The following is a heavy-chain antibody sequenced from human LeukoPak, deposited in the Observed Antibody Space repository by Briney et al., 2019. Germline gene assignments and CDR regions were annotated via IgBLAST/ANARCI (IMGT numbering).Heavy chain of an antibody. CDR2: INHSGST. CDR3: ARHAYSSSWYSRVWFDP. D-gene: IGHD6-13*01. V-gene: IGHV4-34*01. J-gene: IGHJ5*02. CDR1: GGSFSGYY. Sequence: SETLSLTCAVYGGSFSGYYWSWIRQPPGKGLEWIGEINHSGSTNYNPSLKSRVTISVDTSKNQFSLKLSSVTAADTAVYYCARHAYSSSWYSRVWFDPWGQGTLVTVSS.